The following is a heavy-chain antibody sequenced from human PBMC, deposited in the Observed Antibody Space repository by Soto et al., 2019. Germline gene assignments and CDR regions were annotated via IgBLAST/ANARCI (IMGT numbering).Heavy chain of an antibody. CDR3: ARDGVATTDYYYYGMDV. CDR2: INPSGGST. D-gene: IGHD5-12*01. Sequence: ASVKVSCKASGYTFTSYYMHWVRQAPGQGLEWMGIINPSGGSTSYAQKFQGRVTMTRDTSTSTVYMELSSLRSEDTAVYYCARDGVATTDYYYYGMDVWGQGTTVTVSS. J-gene: IGHJ6*02. CDR1: GYTFTSYY. V-gene: IGHV1-46*01.